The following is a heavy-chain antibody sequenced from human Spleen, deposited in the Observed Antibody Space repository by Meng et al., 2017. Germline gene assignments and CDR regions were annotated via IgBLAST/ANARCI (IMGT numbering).Heavy chain of an antibody. CDR3: ARGPTTMAHDFDY. CDR2: INHSGST. V-gene: IGHV4-34*01. J-gene: IGHJ4*02. CDR1: CGYFSDYY. D-gene: IGHD4-11*01. Sequence: QVQLEQWGAGLLKRSATLSLTCVVSCGYFSDYYWSWIRQPPGKGLEWIGEINHSGSTNYNPSLESRATISVDTSQNNLSLKLSSVTAADSAVYYCARGPTTMAHDFDYWGQGTLVTVSS.